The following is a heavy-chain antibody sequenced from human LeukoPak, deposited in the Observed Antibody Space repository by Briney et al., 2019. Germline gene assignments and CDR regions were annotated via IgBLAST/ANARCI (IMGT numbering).Heavy chain of an antibody. CDR1: GDSISGYY. D-gene: IGHD2-15*01. Sequence: SETLSLTCTVSGDSISGYYWSWIRQPARKGLEWIGRIYTSGSTNYNPSLKSRVTMSVDTSKNQFSLKLSSVTAADTAVYYCARDRGDCSGGSCYSGNWFDPWGQGTLVTVSS. J-gene: IGHJ5*02. CDR2: IYTSGST. V-gene: IGHV4-4*07. CDR3: ARDRGDCSGGSCYSGNWFDP.